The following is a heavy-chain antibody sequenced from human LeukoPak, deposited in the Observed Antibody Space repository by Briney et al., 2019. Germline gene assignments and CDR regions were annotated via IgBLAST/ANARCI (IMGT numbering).Heavy chain of an antibody. CDR1: GGSISSYY. CDR2: IYYSGST. V-gene: IGHV4-59*01. J-gene: IGHJ4*02. CDR3: ARGHYYYDSSGYLDY. D-gene: IGHD3-22*01. Sequence: SETLSLTCTVSGGSISSYYWSWIRQPPGKGLEWIGYIYYSGSTNYNPSLKSRVTISVDTSKNQFSLKLSSVTAADTAVYYCARGHYYYDSSGYLDYRGQGTLVTVSS.